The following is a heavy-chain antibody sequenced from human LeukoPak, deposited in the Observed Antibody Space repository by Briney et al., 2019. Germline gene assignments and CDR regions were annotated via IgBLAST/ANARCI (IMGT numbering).Heavy chain of an antibody. Sequence: ASVKVSCKASGYTFTGYYMHWVRQAPGQGLEWMGWINPNSGGTNYAQKFQGRVTMTRDTSISTAYMELSRLRSDDTAVYYCARETRGWYEAEGYYYYGMDVWGQGTTVTDSS. J-gene: IGHJ6*02. CDR1: GYTFTGYY. V-gene: IGHV1-2*02. CDR2: INPNSGGT. D-gene: IGHD6-19*01. CDR3: ARETRGWYEAEGYYYYGMDV.